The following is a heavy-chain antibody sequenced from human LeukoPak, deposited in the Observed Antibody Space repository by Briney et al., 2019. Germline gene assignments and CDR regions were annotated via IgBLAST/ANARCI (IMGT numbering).Heavy chain of an antibody. CDR2: ISYDGSNE. CDR3: AKSLEGATGGY. CDR1: GFTFRSYG. D-gene: IGHD1-26*01. J-gene: IGHJ4*02. Sequence: GGSLRLSCAASGFTFRSYGMHWVRHAPGKGLGWVAVISYDGSNEYYADSVKGRFTISRDNSKNTLYLQMNSLRAEDTAVYYCAKSLEGATGGYWGQGTLVTVSS. V-gene: IGHV3-30*18.